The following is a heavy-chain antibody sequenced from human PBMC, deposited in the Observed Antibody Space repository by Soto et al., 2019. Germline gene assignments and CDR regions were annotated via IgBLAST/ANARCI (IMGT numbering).Heavy chain of an antibody. D-gene: IGHD3-9*01. CDR2: ISSSSSYI. CDR1: GFTFSSYS. CDR3: ARDPYYYDILTGFDY. V-gene: IGHV3-21*01. J-gene: IGHJ4*02. Sequence: GGSLRLSCAASGFTFSSYSMNWVRQAPGKGLEWVSSISSSSSYIYYADSVKGRFTISRDNAKNSLYLQMNSLRAEDTAVYYCARDPYYYDILTGFDYWGQGTLVTVSS.